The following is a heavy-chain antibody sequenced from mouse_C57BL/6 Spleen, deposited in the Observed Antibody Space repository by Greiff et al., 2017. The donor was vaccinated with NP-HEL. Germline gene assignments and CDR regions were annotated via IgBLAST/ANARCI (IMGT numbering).Heavy chain of an antibody. D-gene: IGHD1-1*01. V-gene: IGHV1-61*01. CDR1: GYTFTSYW. Sequence: QVQLQQPGAELVRPGSSVKLSCKASGYTFTSYWMDWVKQRPGQGLEWIGNIYPSDSETHYNQKFKDKATLTVDKSSSTAYIQLSSLTSEDSAVYYWARRGSSYAMDYWGQGTSVTVSA. CDR3: ARRGSSYAMDY. CDR2: IYPSDSET. J-gene: IGHJ4*01.